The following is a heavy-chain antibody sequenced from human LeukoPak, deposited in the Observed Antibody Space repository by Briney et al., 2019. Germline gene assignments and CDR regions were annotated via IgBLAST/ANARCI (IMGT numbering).Heavy chain of an antibody. CDR2: IYHSGST. CDR3: ARDGALTGSRGAFDI. Sequence: PSQTLSLTCTVSGGSISSGGYYWSWIRQPPGKGLEWIGYIYHSGSTYYNPSLKSRVTISVDRSKNQFSLKLSSVTAADTAVYYCARDGALTGSRGAFDIWGQGTMVTVSS. D-gene: IGHD7-27*01. V-gene: IGHV4-30-2*01. CDR1: GGSISSGGYY. J-gene: IGHJ3*02.